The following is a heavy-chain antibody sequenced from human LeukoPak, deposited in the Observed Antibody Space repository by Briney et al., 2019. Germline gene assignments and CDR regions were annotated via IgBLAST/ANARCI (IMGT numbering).Heavy chain of an antibody. J-gene: IGHJ4*02. CDR3: AKGNYGGNSADY. CDR2: ISGSGGST. Sequence: GGSLRLSCAASGFTFSSYAMSWVRQAPGKGLEWVSAISGSGGSTYYADSVKGRFTISRDNSKNTLYLQMNSLRAGDTAVYYCAKGNYGGNSADYWGQGTLVTVSS. V-gene: IGHV3-23*01. D-gene: IGHD4-23*01. CDR1: GFTFSSYA.